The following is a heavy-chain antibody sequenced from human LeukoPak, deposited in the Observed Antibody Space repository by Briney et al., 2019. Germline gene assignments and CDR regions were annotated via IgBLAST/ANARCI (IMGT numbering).Heavy chain of an antibody. J-gene: IGHJ4*02. V-gene: IGHV3-23*01. CDR1: GFAFSSYA. CDR2: VSGSGGST. Sequence: GASLRLSCAASGFAFSSYAMSWVRQAPGKGLEWVSAVSGSGGSTYYADSVKGRFTISRDNSKNTVYLQMNSLRADDTAVYYCAKRDWPYYFDYWGQGTLVAVSS. CDR3: AKRDWPYYFDY. D-gene: IGHD3/OR15-3a*01.